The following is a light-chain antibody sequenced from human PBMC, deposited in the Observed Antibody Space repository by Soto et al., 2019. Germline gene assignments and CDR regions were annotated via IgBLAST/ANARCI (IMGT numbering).Light chain of an antibody. Sequence: DIQMTQSPASLSASVGDRVTITCQASEDISNCLNWYQQKPGKAPKLLIYDASNLETGGPSRFSGSGSGTDFTFTISSLQPEDIATYYCQKYNSGGPLTFGGGTKVDIK. J-gene: IGKJ4*01. CDR3: QKYNSGGPLT. CDR1: EDISNC. CDR2: DAS. V-gene: IGKV1-33*01.